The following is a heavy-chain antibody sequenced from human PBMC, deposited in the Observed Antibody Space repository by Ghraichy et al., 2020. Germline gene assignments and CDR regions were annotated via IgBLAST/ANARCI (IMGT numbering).Heavy chain of an antibody. J-gene: IGHJ6*02. D-gene: IGHD3-10*01. V-gene: IGHV4-4*02. CDR3: ARDMAGVVRGLNRRAPPGRGMDV. CDR2: IYHSGST. CDR1: GGSISSSNW. Sequence: SETLSLTCAVSGGSISSSNWWSWVRQPPGKGLEWIGEIYHSGSTNYNPSLKSRVTISVDKSKNQFSLKLSSVTAADTAVYYCARDMAGVVRGLNRRAPPGRGMDVWGQGTTVTVSS.